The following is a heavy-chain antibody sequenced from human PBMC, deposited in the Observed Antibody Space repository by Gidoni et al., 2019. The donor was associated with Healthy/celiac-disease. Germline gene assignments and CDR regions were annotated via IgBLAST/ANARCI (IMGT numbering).Heavy chain of an antibody. CDR3: TTPLGGDGYPGDY. D-gene: IGHD3-16*01. J-gene: IGHJ4*02. CDR2: IKSQTDGGTT. Sequence: EVQLVESGGGLVKPGGSLRLSCAASGFTFSNAWMSWVRQAPGKGLEWVGRIKSQTDGGTTDYDAPVKGRFTISRDDSKNTLYLQMNSLNTEDTAVYYCTTPLGGDGYPGDYWGQGTLVTVSS. CDR1: GFTFSNAW. V-gene: IGHV3-15*01.